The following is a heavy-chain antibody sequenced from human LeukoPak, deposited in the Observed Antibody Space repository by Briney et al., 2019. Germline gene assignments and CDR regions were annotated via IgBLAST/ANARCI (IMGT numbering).Heavy chain of an antibody. V-gene: IGHV1-46*01. Sequence: ASVNVSCKASGYTFTSYYMHWVRQAPGQGLEWMGIINPSGGSTSYAQKFQGRVTVTTDTSTSTAYMELRSLRSDDTAVYYCARGAPDAFDIWGQGTMVTVSS. CDR3: ARGAPDAFDI. CDR2: INPSGGST. CDR1: GYTFTSYY. J-gene: IGHJ3*02.